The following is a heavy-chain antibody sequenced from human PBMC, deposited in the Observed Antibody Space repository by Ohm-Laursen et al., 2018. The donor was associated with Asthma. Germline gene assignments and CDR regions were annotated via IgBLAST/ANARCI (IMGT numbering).Heavy chain of an antibody. CDR1: GFTFSDSY. D-gene: IGHD3-10*01. V-gene: IGHV3-11*06. Sequence: SLRLSCAASGFTFSDSYMSWIRLAPGKGLESISYIGPSSRDIMYVDSVKGRFTISRDNARNSLDLQLSSLRAEDSALYYCARDTTSYHGSGSFDPWGQGTLVTVFS. CDR2: IGPSSRDI. CDR3: ARDTTSYHGSGSFDP. J-gene: IGHJ5*02.